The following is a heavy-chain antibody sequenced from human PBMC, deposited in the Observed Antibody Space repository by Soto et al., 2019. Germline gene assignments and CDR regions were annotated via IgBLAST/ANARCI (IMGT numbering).Heavy chain of an antibody. CDR2: MNPNSGNT. J-gene: IGHJ4*02. Sequence: ASVKVSCKASGYTLTRSGVSWVRQATGQGLEWMGWMNPNSGNTGYAQKFQGRVTMTRNTSISTAYMELSSLRSEDTAVYYCARERAVAGFDYWGQGTLVTVSS. D-gene: IGHD6-19*01. CDR1: GYTLTRSG. V-gene: IGHV1-8*01. CDR3: ARERAVAGFDY.